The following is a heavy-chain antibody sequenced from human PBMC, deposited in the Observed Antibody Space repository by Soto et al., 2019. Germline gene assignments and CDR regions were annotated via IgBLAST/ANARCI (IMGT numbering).Heavy chain of an antibody. Sequence: SETLSLTCTVSGGSISSGGYYWSWIRQHPGKGQEWIGYIYYSGITYNNPSLKSRVTISVDTSKNQFSLKLSSGTAADTAVYYCARLGAAGISTYYYCMDVWGQVTTVTFSS. CDR1: GGSISSGGYY. V-gene: IGHV4-31*03. D-gene: IGHD6-13*01. CDR3: ARLGAAGISTYYYCMDV. J-gene: IGHJ6*02. CDR2: IYYSGIT.